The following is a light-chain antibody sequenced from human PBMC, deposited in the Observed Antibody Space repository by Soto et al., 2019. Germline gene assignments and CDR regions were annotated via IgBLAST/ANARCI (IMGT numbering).Light chain of an antibody. CDR3: QQYGSSPLT. Sequence: EIVLTHSPGTLSLSPGERATLSCRASESVSDNYLAWYQQRSGQAPRLVIYGASSRASAVPDRFSGSGSGADFTLTISRLEPEDFAVYDCQQYGSSPLTFGGGTKVDIK. J-gene: IGKJ4*01. CDR2: GAS. CDR1: ESVSDNY. V-gene: IGKV3-20*01.